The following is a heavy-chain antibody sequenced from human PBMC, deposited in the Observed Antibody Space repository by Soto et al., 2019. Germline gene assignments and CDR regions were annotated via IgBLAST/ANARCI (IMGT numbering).Heavy chain of an antibody. CDR2: INGDGGST. V-gene: IGHV3-74*01. D-gene: IGHD1-26*01. J-gene: IGHJ4*02. Sequence: EVQLVESGGGLVQTGGSLRLSCAASGFTFSSYWMHWVRQAPGKGVVWVSRINGDGGSTNYADSVKGRFTISRDNAKNTVYLQVDSLRAEDTAVYYCARGRYLKYGQDYWGQGTLVTVSS. CDR1: GFTFSSYW. CDR3: ARGRYLKYGQDY.